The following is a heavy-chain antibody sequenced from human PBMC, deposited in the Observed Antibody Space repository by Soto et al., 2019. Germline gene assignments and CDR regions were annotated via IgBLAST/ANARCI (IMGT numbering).Heavy chain of an antibody. D-gene: IGHD3-9*01. CDR3: ARESRYFDWLLCAY. J-gene: IGHJ4*02. V-gene: IGHV3-21*01. CDR1: GFTFSSYS. Sequence: GGSLRLSCAASGFTFSSYSMNWVRQAPGKGLEWVSSISSSSSYIYYADSVKGRFTISRDNAKNSLYLQMNSLRAEDTAVYYCARESRYFDWLLCAYWGQGTPVTVSS. CDR2: ISSSSSYI.